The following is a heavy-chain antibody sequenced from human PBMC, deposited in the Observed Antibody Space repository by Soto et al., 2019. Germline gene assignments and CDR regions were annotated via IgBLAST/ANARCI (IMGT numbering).Heavy chain of an antibody. CDR2: IIPIFGTA. J-gene: IGHJ6*02. Sequence: QVQLVQSGAEGKKPGSSVKVSCKASGGTFSSYAISWVRQAPGQGLEWMGGIIPIFGTANYAQKFQGRVTINADKSTSTAYMELSSLRSEDTAVYYCASYDSSVGGMDVWGQGTTVTVSS. CDR1: GGTFSSYA. D-gene: IGHD3-22*01. CDR3: ASYDSSVGGMDV. V-gene: IGHV1-69*06.